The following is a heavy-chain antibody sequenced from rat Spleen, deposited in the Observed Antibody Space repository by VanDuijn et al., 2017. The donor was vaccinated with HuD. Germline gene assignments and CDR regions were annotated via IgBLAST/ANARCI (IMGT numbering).Heavy chain of an antibody. Sequence: EVQLVESGGGRVQPGRSLKLSCVASGITFNNYWMTWIRQAPGKGLEGVAYISACGDRSYYRDSVKGRFTISRDNAKSILYLQMDSLRSEDTATYFCARQGNYGGFSGIMDAWGQGASVTVSS. CDR2: ISACGDRS. V-gene: IGHV5-31*01. CDR3: ARQGNYGGFSGIMDA. J-gene: IGHJ4*01. CDR1: GITFNNYW. D-gene: IGHD1-11*01.